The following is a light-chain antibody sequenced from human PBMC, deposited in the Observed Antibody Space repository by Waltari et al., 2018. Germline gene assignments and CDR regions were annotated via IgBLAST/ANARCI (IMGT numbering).Light chain of an antibody. V-gene: IGKV3-15*01. CDR1: KSIGNN. CDR2: VTS. Sequence: ETIMTQSPGTLSVSPGASATLYCRASKSIGNNLAWYQQTPGQAPRLLIYVTSSRSTGIPGRFFGAGSGTDFTLTISSLQSEDFGVYYCQQYNEWPYTFGQGTKVDLK. CDR3: QQYNEWPYT. J-gene: IGKJ2*01.